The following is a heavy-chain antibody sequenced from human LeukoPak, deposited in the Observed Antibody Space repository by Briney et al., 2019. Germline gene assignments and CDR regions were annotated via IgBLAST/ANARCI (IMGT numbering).Heavy chain of an antibody. CDR3: ARESRWMDV. CDR1: GYTFTSYT. Sequence: GASVKVSCKAFGYTFTSYTIHWVRQAPGQRLEWMGWINTGNGNTKYSQEFQGRVTITRDTSASTAYMELSSLRSEDMAVYYCARESRWMDVWGKGTTVTVSS. D-gene: IGHD2-15*01. CDR2: INTGNGNT. V-gene: IGHV1-3*03. J-gene: IGHJ6*04.